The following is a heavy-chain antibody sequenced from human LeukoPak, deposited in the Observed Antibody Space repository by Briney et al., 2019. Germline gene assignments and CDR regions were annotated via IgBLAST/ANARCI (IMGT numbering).Heavy chain of an antibody. CDR2: ISSSSSYI. Sequence: GGSLRLSCAASGFTFSSYSMNWVRQAPGKGLEWVSSISSSSSYIYYADSVKGRFTISRDNAKNSLYLQMNSLRAEDTAVYYCARGTPTTRDFDYWGQGTLVTVSS. J-gene: IGHJ4*02. D-gene: IGHD4-11*01. CDR3: ARGTPTTRDFDY. V-gene: IGHV3-21*01. CDR1: GFTFSSYS.